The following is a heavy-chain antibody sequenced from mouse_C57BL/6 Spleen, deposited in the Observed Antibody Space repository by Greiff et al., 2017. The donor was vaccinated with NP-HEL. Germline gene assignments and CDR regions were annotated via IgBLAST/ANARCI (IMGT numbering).Heavy chain of an antibody. Sequence: GGGLVQPKGSLKLSCAASGFSFNTYAMNWVRQAPGKGLEWVARIRSKSNNYATYYADSVKDRVTISRDDSESMLYLQMNNLKTEDTAMYYCVRQGGYGYDGFAYWGQGTLVTVSA. CDR2: IRSKSNNYAT. V-gene: IGHV10-1*01. CDR3: VRQGGYGYDGFAY. D-gene: IGHD2-2*01. J-gene: IGHJ3*01. CDR1: GFSFNTYA.